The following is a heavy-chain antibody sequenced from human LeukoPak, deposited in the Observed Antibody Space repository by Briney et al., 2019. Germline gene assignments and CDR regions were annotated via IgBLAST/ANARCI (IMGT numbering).Heavy chain of an antibody. V-gene: IGHV4-34*01. CDR1: GGSFSGYY. CDR2: INHSGST. J-gene: IGHJ5*02. D-gene: IGHD6-6*01. CDR3: ARGLRGRAARWFDP. Sequence: SETLSLTCAVYGGSFSGYYWSWIRQPPGKGLEWIGEINHSGSTNYNPSLKSRVTISVDTSKNQFSLKLSSVTAADTAVYYCARGLRGRAARWFDPWGQGTLVTVSS.